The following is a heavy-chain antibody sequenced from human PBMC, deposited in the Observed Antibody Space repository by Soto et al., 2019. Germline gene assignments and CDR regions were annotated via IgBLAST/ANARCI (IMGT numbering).Heavy chain of an antibody. CDR2: ISYDGSNK. V-gene: IGHV3-30-3*01. D-gene: IGHD3-10*01. CDR1: GFSFSSYA. Sequence: PGGSLRLSCAASGFSFSSYAMHWVRQAPGKGLEWVAVISYDGSNKYYADSVKGRFTISRDNSKNTLYLQMNSLRAEDTAVYYCARGGVGMDVWGQGTTVTVS. J-gene: IGHJ6*02. CDR3: ARGGVGMDV.